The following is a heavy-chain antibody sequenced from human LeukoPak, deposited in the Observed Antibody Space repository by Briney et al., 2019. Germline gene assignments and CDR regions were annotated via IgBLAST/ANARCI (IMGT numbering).Heavy chain of an antibody. V-gene: IGHV3-30-3*01. CDR2: ISYDGSNK. Sequence: GGSLRLSCAASGFTFSSYAMHWVRQAPGKGLEWVAVISYDGSNKYYADSVKGRFTISRDNSKNTLYLQMNSLRAEDTAVYYCARAKGSLLWIGELLSYGMDVWGQGTTVTVSS. CDR3: ARAKGSLLWIGELLSYGMDV. CDR1: GFTFSSYA. J-gene: IGHJ6*02. D-gene: IGHD3-10*01.